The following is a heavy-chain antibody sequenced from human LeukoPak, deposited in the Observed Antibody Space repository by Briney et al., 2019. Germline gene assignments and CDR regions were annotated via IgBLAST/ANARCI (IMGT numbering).Heavy chain of an antibody. CDR3: ARSLSRGYSGFRVSPFDY. J-gene: IGHJ4*02. D-gene: IGHD5-12*01. Sequence: SETLSLTCAVSGYSISSGYYWGWIRQPPGKGLEWIGSMFHSGSTYYNPSLKSRVTISVDKSKNHFSLKLSSVTAADTAVYYCARSLSRGYSGFRVSPFDYWGQGTQVTVSS. V-gene: IGHV4-38-2*01. CDR2: MFHSGST. CDR1: GYSISSGYY.